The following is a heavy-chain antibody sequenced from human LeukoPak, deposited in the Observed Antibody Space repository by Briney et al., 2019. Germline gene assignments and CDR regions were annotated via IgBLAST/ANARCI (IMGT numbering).Heavy chain of an antibody. D-gene: IGHD3-10*01. J-gene: IGHJ3*02. CDR1: GGSISSSSYF. CDR3: ARLLVWFGEEDAFDI. V-gene: IGHV4-39*02. CDR2: IHYSGTT. Sequence: SETLSLSCSVSGGSISSSSYFWGWVRQPPGRGLEWNGSIHYSGTTHYNPSLRSRLTISVDTSKNHFSLRLTSVTAADTAVYYCARLLVWFGEEDAFDIWGQGTMVTVSS.